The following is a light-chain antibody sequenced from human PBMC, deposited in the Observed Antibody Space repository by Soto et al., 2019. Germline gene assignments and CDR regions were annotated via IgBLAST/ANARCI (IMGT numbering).Light chain of an antibody. Sequence: QSVLTQPASVSGSPGQSITISCTGTNSDVGSYFLVSWYQQHPDKAPKLMIYEGSKRPSGISNRFSGSKSGNAASLTISGVEAEDEAEYYCCSYAGSSPYVFGTGTKLTVL. CDR1: NSDVGSYFL. CDR2: EGS. V-gene: IGLV2-23*01. CDR3: CSYAGSSPYV. J-gene: IGLJ1*01.